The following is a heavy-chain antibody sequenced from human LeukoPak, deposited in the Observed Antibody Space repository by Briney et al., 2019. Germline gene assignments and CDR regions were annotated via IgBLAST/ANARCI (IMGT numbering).Heavy chain of an antibody. Sequence: SETLSLTXTVSGGSISSSIYYSGWIRQPPGKGLKCIGNIYYGGSTYYNPSLKSRVTISVDTSKNQFSLKLSSVTAADTAVYYCARRGYGDYDVFDIWGQGTMVTVSS. J-gene: IGHJ3*02. CDR2: IYYGGST. D-gene: IGHD4-17*01. CDR3: ARRGYGDYDVFDI. CDR1: GGSISSSIYY. V-gene: IGHV4-39*01.